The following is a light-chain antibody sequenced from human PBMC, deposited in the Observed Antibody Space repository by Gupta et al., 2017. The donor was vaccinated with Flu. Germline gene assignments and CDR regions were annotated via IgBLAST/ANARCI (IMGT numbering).Light chain of an antibody. CDR2: KVS. CDR1: QSLVDSDGNTY. Sequence: DVVMTRSPVSVPVTLGQPASISCRSSQSLVDSDGNTYLPWFQQRPGQSPRRLIYKVSHRESGVPDRFSCNGSVSDLTLRICIVEGEHVGVNYCWQVEPWPRAFGQGTKLETK. V-gene: IGKV2-30*01. CDR3: WQVEPWPRA. J-gene: IGKJ1*01.